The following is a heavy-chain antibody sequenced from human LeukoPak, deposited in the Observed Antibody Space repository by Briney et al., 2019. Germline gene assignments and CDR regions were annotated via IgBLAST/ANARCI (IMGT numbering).Heavy chain of an antibody. V-gene: IGHV3-74*01. CDR1: GFTFSKYW. J-gene: IGHJ4*02. Sequence: GALRLSCAASGFTFSKYWMLWVRQAPGKGLESVSRINTDGTVTTYADSVKGRFTVSRDNADNTMFLQMNSVRDEDTAVYYCATKQWLAPPPDSWGQGTPVTVSS. CDR3: ATKQWLAPPPDS. CDR2: INTDGTVT. D-gene: IGHD6-19*01.